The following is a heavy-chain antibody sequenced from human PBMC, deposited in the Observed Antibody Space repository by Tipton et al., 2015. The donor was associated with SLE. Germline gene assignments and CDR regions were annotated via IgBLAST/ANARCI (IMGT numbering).Heavy chain of an antibody. CDR2: GHYSGNT. CDR1: GVSVIMSDHY. Sequence: TLSLTCTVSGVSVIMSDHYWGWIRQPPGKGLEWIGSGHYSGNTYSNIYYNPSLKSRVTISVDTSKNQFSLKLSSVTAADTAVYYCARGTKGGYYYYYYMDVWGKGTTVTVSS. J-gene: IGHJ6*03. CDR3: ARGTKGGYYYYYYMDV. V-gene: IGHV4-39*07.